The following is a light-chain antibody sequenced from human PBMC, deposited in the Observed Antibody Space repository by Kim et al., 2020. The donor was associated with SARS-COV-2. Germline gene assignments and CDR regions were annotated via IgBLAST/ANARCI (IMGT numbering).Light chain of an antibody. V-gene: IGLV3-1*01. CDR2: QDS. CDR1: KLGDKY. J-gene: IGLJ1*01. Sequence: SYELTQPPSVSVSPGQTASITCSGDKLGDKYACWYQQKPGQSPVLVIYQDSKRPSGIPERFSGSNSGNTATLTISGTQAMDEADYYCQAWDSSTKRVFGT. CDR3: QAWDSSTKRV.